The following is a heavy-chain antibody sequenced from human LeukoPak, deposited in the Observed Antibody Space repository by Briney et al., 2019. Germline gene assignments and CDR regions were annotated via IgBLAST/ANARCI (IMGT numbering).Heavy chain of an antibody. V-gene: IGHV4-39*07. J-gene: IGHJ4*02. Sequence: PSETLSLTCIVSGGSISSSIYYWAWVRQPPGKGLEWIGTVFYNGATQYSPSLRSRVTISIDTSTNQFSLKLTSVTAADTALYYCARAPIAAASPFDSWGQGTLVTVSS. D-gene: IGHD6-13*01. CDR2: VFYNGAT. CDR3: ARAPIAAASPFDS. CDR1: GGSISSSIYY.